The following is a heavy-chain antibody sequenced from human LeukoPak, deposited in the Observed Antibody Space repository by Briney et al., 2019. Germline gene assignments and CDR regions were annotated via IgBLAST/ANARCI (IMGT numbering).Heavy chain of an antibody. CDR1: GGSVSRSAYY. CDR3: ARDLEVVPPAKDNGCFYYYFYMDV. CDR2: IYYSGRT. D-gene: IGHD2-2*01. Sequence: SETLSLTCTVSGGSVSRSAYYWGWIRQPPGKGLEWIGTIYYSGRTYYNPSLKSRVTISVDTSKNQFSLKLSSVTAADTAVYYCARDLEVVPPAKDNGCFYYYFYMDVWGRGTTVTVSS. V-gene: IGHV4-39*07. J-gene: IGHJ6*03.